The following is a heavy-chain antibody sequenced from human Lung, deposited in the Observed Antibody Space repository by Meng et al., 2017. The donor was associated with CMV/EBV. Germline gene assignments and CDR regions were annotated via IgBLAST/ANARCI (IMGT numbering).Heavy chain of an antibody. V-gene: IGHV1-24*01. J-gene: IGHJ4*02. CDR3: VTDNLCSGGDCSVGY. CDR2: FDPEDGET. CDR1: GYSLIELS. D-gene: IGHD2-21*02. Sequence: ASXXVSXKVSGYSLIELSMQWLRQAPGKGLEWMGGFDPEDGETIYAQQFQGRVTLTEDKSTNTAYMELRSLKSADSAVYYCVTDNLCSGGDCSVGYWGQGVXVNGAS.